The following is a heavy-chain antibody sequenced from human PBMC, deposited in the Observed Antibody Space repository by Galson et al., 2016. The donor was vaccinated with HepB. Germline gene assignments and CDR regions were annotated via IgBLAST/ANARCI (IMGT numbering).Heavy chain of an antibody. Sequence: CAISGDSVSSNSAAWNWFRQSTSRGLERLGRTYYRSKWYNDYRLSLKTRININADTSRNEVSLQLKSVTLEDTAVYYCAIARSRGWSDAFDYWGQGTLVTISS. CDR2: TYYRSKWYN. CDR1: GDSVSSNSAA. V-gene: IGHV6-1*01. J-gene: IGHJ4*02. D-gene: IGHD6-19*01. CDR3: AIARSRGWSDAFDY.